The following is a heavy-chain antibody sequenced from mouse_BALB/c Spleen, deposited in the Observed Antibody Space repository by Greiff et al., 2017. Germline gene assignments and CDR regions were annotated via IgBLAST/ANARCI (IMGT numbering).Heavy chain of an antibody. D-gene: IGHD1-2*01. V-gene: IGHV5-4*02. CDR3: ARDGDYYGDFDY. CDR2: ISDGGSYT. Sequence: EVMLVESGGGLVKPGGSLKLSCAASGFTFSDYYMYWVRQTPEKRLEWVATISDGGSYTYYPDSVKGRFTISRDNAKNNLYLQMSSLKSEDTAMYYCARDGDYYGDFDYWGQGTTLTVSS. CDR1: GFTFSDYY. J-gene: IGHJ2*01.